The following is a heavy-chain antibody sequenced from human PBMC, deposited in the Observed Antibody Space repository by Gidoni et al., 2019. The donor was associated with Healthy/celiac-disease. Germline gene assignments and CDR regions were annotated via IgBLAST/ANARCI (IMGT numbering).Heavy chain of an antibody. V-gene: IGHV3-21*01. CDR1: GFTFSSYS. D-gene: IGHD3-22*01. J-gene: IGHJ4*02. CDR2: ISSSSSNI. Sequence: EVQLVESGGGLVKPGGSLRLSCAASGFTFSSYSMNWVRQAPGTGLVWVSYISSSSSNIYYADTVKGLVTISRDNAKNSLYLQMNSLRAEDTAVYYCAREGYYYDSSGYYEGMDYWGQGTLVTVSS. CDR3: AREGYYYDSSGYYEGMDY.